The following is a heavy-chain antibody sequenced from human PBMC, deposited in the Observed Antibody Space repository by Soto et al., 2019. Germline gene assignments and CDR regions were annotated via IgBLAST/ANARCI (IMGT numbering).Heavy chain of an antibody. J-gene: IGHJ6*03. V-gene: IGHV1-18*01. CDR1: GYTFTSYG. D-gene: IGHD6-6*01. CDR3: ARDSIAARHYYYYYMDV. Sequence: ASVKVSCKASGYTFTSYGISWVRQAPGQGLEWMGWISAYNGNTNYAQKLQGRVTMTTDTSTSTAYMELRSLRSDDTAVYYCARDSIAARHYYYYYMDVWGKGTTVTVSS. CDR2: ISAYNGNT.